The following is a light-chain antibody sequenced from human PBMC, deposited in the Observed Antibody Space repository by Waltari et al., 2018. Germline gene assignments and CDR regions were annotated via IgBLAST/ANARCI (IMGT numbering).Light chain of an antibody. CDR3: SAYAGSNNLL. V-gene: IGLV2-8*01. CDR1: SSDVGHYNY. Sequence: QSALTQPPSASGSPGQSVTISCTGTSSDVGHYNYVSWSQQRPGSAPTLIVYEVQKRPSGVPDRFSGSNSGNTAYLTVSGLQGEDEVEYFCSAYAGSNNLLFGGGTKLTVL. J-gene: IGLJ3*02. CDR2: EVQ.